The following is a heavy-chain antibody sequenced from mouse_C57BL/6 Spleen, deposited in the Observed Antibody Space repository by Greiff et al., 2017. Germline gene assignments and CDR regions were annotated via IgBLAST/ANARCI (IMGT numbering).Heavy chain of an antibody. CDR2: ISDGGSYT. J-gene: IGHJ4*01. Sequence: EVKLVESGGGLVKPGGSLKLSCAASGFTFSSYAMSWVRQTPEKRLEWVATISDGGSYTYYPDNVKGRFTISRDNAKNNLYLQVSHLKSEDTAMYYCARGAAQATSMEYWGQGTSVTVAS. CDR3: ARGAAQATSMEY. V-gene: IGHV5-4*03. D-gene: IGHD3-2*02. CDR1: GFTFSSYA.